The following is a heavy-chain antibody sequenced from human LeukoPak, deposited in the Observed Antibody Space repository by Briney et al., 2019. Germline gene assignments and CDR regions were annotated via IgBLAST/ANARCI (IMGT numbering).Heavy chain of an antibody. D-gene: IGHD4-23*01. CDR3: TTERWPTDFDY. V-gene: IGHV3-15*01. J-gene: IGHJ4*02. CDR1: GFTVSVYY. CDR2: IKSKTDGGTT. Sequence: PGGSLRLSCAVSGFTVSVYYMSWVRQAPGKGLEWVGRIKSKTDGGTTDYAAPVKGRFTISKDDSKNTLYLQMNSLKTEDTAVYYCTTERWPTDFDYWGQGTLVTVSS.